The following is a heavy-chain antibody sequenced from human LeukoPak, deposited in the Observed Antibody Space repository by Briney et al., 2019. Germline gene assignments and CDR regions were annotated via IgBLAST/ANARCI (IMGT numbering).Heavy chain of an antibody. CDR3: AREISYYDILTGYYLGWFDP. Sequence: ASVKVSCKASGYTFTSHGISWVRQAPGQGLEWMGWISAYNGNTNYAQKLQGRVTMTTDTSTSTAYMELRSLRSDDTAVYYCAREISYYDILTGYYLGWFDPWGQGTLVTVSS. V-gene: IGHV1-18*01. J-gene: IGHJ5*02. CDR2: ISAYNGNT. D-gene: IGHD3-9*01. CDR1: GYTFTSHG.